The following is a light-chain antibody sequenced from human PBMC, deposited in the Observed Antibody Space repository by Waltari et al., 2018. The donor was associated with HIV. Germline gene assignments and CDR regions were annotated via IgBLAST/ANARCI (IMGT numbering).Light chain of an antibody. CDR1: QGISSY. J-gene: IGKJ2*01. CDR2: AAS. V-gene: IGKV1-9*01. Sequence: DIQLTQSPSFLSASVGDRVTITCRASQGISSYLAWYQQKPGKAPNLLIFAASILQSGVPSRFSGSGSETEFTLTISSLQPEDFATYYCQQLNSYPRTFGQGTKLEIK. CDR3: QQLNSYPRT.